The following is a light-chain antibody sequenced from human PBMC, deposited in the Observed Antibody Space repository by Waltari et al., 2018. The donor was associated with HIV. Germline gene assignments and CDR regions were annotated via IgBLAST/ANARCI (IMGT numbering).Light chain of an antibody. Sequence: QSAMTQPASVSGSPGQSITLSCPGTRSDVGGYGFLSWYQLHPGKAPKLIIYEDNKRPSGVSDRFSGSKSGYTASLTISGLQAEDEADYCCWSYAGSSTIIFGGGTKLTVL. V-gene: IGLV2-23*01. CDR3: WSYAGSSTII. CDR2: EDN. CDR1: RSDVGGYGF. J-gene: IGLJ2*01.